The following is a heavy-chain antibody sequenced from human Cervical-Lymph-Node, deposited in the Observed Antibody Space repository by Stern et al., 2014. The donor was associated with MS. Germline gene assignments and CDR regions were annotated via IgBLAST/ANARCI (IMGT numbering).Heavy chain of an antibody. CDR2: TIPIFGKA. V-gene: IGHV1-69*01. Sequence: VQLVESGAEVKKPGSSVKVSCKASGGTFSNHVISWVRQAPGQGLEWMGGTIPIFGKAIYAQKFQGRVRITADESTRAAYMELSSRRSEDTAVYYCARAAYSTSSYNYWGQGTLVTVSA. CDR3: ARAAYSTSSYNY. D-gene: IGHD2/OR15-2a*01. CDR1: GGTFSNHV. J-gene: IGHJ4*02.